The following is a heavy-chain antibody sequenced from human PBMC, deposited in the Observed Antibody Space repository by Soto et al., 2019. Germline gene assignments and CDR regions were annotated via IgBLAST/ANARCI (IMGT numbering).Heavy chain of an antibody. D-gene: IGHD1-7*01. CDR1: GGTFSSYT. CDR3: ARIALEELGCYVDY. Sequence: QVQLVQSGAEVKKPGSSVKVSCKASGGTFSSYTISWVRQAPGQGLEWMGRIIPILGIANYAQKFQGRVTITADKSTSTAYMELSSLRSEDTAVYYCARIALEELGCYVDYWGQGTLVTVSS. CDR2: IIPILGIA. V-gene: IGHV1-69*02. J-gene: IGHJ4*02.